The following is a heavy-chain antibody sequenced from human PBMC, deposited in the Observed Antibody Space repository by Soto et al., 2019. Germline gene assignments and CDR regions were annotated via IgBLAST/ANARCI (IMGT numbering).Heavy chain of an antibody. D-gene: IGHD6-13*01. Sequence: QVQLQQWGAGLLKPSETLSLTCVVYGASFSDYWWSWLRHSPCKGLEWIGEINHSGSTNFNPSLNGRVTIAVVTSKSLCSLYVTSVTAADTAVYYCGRVSSSYSGSRGIEYLGQEPLVTVSS. V-gene: IGHV4-34*02. CDR1: GASFSDYW. CDR2: INHSGST. CDR3: GRVSSSYSGSRGIEY. J-gene: IGHJ4*02.